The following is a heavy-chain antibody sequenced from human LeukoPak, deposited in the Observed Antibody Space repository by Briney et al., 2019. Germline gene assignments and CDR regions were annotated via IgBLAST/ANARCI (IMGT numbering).Heavy chain of an antibody. V-gene: IGHV4-59*11. CDR2: IHYSGST. CDR3: ARSGGLWLLTYYFDY. J-gene: IGHJ4*02. D-gene: IGHD3-22*01. CDR1: GVSIRSHY. Sequence: SETLSLTCTVSGVSIRSHYWSWIRQPPGKGLEWIGYIHYSGSTNSNPSLKSRVSISVDTSKNQFSLTLSSVTAADTAVYFCARSGGLWLLTYYFDYWGQGTLVTVSS.